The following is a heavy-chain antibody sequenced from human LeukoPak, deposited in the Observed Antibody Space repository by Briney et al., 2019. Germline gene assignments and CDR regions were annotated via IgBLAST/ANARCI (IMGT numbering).Heavy chain of an antibody. V-gene: IGHV2-70*01. CDR2: NESDENK. D-gene: IGHD4-17*01. J-gene: IGHJ4*02. CDR3: ARMLYGDSATYFDS. CDR1: YCSLITRGLW. Sequence: SSPTLSNTPPTLTLTCTGSYCSLITRGLWVGRIRQPQVKAMESTTHNESDENKYNSTSVTTRHTISKDTSKNPAVHTMTNIDPVDTAPYYCARMLYGDSATYFDSWGQGTLVTASS.